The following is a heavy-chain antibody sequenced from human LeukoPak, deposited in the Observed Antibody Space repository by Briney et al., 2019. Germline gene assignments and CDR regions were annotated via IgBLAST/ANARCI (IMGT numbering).Heavy chain of an antibody. J-gene: IGHJ6*02. Sequence: GGSLRLSCAASGFTFSSYGMHWVRQAPGKGLEWVAVIWYDGSNKYYADSVKGRFTISRDNSKNTLYLQMNSLRAEDTAVYYCARGGDGYNPYRGMDVWGQGTTVTVSS. CDR2: IWYDGSNK. D-gene: IGHD5-24*01. CDR3: ARGGDGYNPYRGMDV. CDR1: GFTFSSYG. V-gene: IGHV3-33*01.